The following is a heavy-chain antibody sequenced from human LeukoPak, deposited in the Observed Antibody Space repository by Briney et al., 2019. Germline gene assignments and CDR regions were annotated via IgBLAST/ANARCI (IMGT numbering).Heavy chain of an antibody. CDR1: GLTFSRYG. J-gene: IGHJ4*02. CDR2: IWFDGSKK. Sequence: PGGSLRLSCAASGLTFSRYGMHWGRQAPGKGLEWVTVIWFDGSKKDYAASVKGRFTISRDNSAHTMSLQMNSLRAEDTAVYYCARDTGTGSYRLDYWGPGTLVTVYS. V-gene: IGHV3-33*01. CDR3: ARDTGTGSYRLDY. D-gene: IGHD6-19*01.